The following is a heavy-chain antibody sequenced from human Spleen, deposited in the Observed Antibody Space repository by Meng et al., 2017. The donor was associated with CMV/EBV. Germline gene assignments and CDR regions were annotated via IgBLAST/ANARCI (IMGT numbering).Heavy chain of an antibody. CDR3: ARGYCSSTSCLHFDY. CDR1: GFTFRDYY. D-gene: IGHD2-2*01. Sequence: SGFTFRDYYMSWIRQAPGKGLEWVSYISSSGSTIYYADSVKGRFTISRDNAKNSLYLQMNSLRAEDTAVYYCARGYCSSTSCLHFDYWGQGTLVTVSS. CDR2: ISSSGSTI. V-gene: IGHV3-11*01. J-gene: IGHJ4*02.